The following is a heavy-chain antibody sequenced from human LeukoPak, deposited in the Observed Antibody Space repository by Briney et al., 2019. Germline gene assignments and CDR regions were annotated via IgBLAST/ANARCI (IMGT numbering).Heavy chain of an antibody. D-gene: IGHD3-10*01. J-gene: IGHJ3*02. CDR3: ARYYYDALGI. CDR2: INPSGAST. V-gene: IGHV1-46*01. CDR1: GYTFTSYA. Sequence: GASVKVSCKASGYTFTSYAMNWVRQAPGQGLEWMGVINPSGASTSYAQKFQGRVTMTRDMSTSTVYMELSSLRSEDTAVYYCARYYYDALGIWGQGTMVTVSS.